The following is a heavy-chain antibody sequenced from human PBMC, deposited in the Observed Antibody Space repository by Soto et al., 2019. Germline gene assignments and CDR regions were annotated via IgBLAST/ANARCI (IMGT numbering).Heavy chain of an antibody. CDR2: IYWDDDK. CDR1: GFSLSTSGVG. Sequence: SGPTLVNPTQTLTLTCTFSGFSLSTSGVGVGWIRQPPGKALEWLALIYWDDDKRYSPSLKSRLTITKDTSKNQVVLTMTNMEPVDPATYYCAHMTLPGYYDSSGYYFRPYYFDYWGQGTLVTVSS. CDR3: AHMTLPGYYDSSGYYFRPYYFDY. J-gene: IGHJ4*02. V-gene: IGHV2-5*02. D-gene: IGHD3-22*01.